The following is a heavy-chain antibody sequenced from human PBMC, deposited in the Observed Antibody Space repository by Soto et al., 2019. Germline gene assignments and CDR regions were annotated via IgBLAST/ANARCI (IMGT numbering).Heavy chain of an antibody. V-gene: IGHV5-10-1*01. J-gene: IGHJ6*02. CDR3: ARHSAATGYYYGMDV. CDR2: IDPSDSYT. D-gene: IGHD6-13*01. Sequence: GESLKISCKGSGYNVTSYCVSWVRQMPGKGLEWMGRIDPSDSYTNYSPSFQGHVTISADKSISTAYLQWSSLKASDTAMYYCARHSAATGYYYGMDVWGQGTTVTVSS. CDR1: GYNVTSYC.